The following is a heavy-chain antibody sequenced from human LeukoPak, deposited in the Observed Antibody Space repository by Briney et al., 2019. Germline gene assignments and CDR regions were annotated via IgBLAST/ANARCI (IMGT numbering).Heavy chain of an antibody. J-gene: IGHJ4*02. CDR1: GFTFSSYW. Sequence: GGSLRLSCAASGFTFSSYWMHWVRQAPGKGLVWVSRINSDGSSTSYADSVKGRFTISRDNAKNTLYLQMNSLRAEDTAVYYCMYYYDSSGYPNDYWGRGTLVTVSS. CDR2: INSDGSST. V-gene: IGHV3-74*01. D-gene: IGHD3-22*01. CDR3: MYYYDSSGYPNDY.